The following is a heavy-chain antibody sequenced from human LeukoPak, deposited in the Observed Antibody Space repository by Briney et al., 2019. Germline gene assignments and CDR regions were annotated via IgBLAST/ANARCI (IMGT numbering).Heavy chain of an antibody. D-gene: IGHD3-10*01. Sequence: PSETLSLTCTVSGGSISSYYWSWIRQPPGKGLEWIGYVYYSGSTNYNPSLKSRITISVDTSKNQFSLKLSSVTAADTAVYYCARESYGSGTYYSNYDYWGQGTLVTVSS. CDR2: VYYSGST. CDR3: ARESYGSGTYYSNYDY. V-gene: IGHV4-59*01. J-gene: IGHJ4*02. CDR1: GGSISSYY.